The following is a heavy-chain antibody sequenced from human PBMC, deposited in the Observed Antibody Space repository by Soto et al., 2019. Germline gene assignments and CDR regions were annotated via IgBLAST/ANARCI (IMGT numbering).Heavy chain of an antibody. CDR2: IIPIFGTA. CDR3: ARDVGYYYGSGSYQNFDY. D-gene: IGHD3-10*01. CDR1: GGTFSSYA. J-gene: IGHJ4*02. Sequence: QVQLVQSGAEVKKPGSSVKVSCKASGGTFSSYAISWVRQAPGQGLEWMGGIIPIFGTANYAQKFQGRVTITADESTSTAYMELSSLRSEDTAVYYCARDVGYYYGSGSYQNFDYWGQGTLVTVSS. V-gene: IGHV1-69*01.